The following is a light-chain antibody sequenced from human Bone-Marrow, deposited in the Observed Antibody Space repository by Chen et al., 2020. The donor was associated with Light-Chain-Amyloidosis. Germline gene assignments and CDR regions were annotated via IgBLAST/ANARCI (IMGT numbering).Light chain of an antibody. V-gene: IGLV3-21*02. CDR2: DDS. CDR1: NIGSTS. CDR3: QVWDRSSDRPV. J-gene: IGLJ3*02. Sequence: SYVLTQPSSVSVAPGQTATMACGGNNIGSTSVHWYQQTPGQAPLLFVYDDSDRPSGIPERLSGSNSGNTATLTISRVEAGDEADYYCQVWDRSSDRPVFGGGTKLTVL.